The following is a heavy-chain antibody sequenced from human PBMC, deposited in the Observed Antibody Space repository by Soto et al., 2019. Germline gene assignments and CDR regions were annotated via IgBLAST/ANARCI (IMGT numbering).Heavy chain of an antibody. V-gene: IGHV3-74*01. CDR3: IKSKHIYEQ. J-gene: IGHJ4*01. CDR2: IDSDGGAT. Sequence: EVQLVESGGGLVQPGGSLRLSCAASGFAFETYAMHWVRQTAGKGPEWVSRIDSDGGATAYADSVRGRFSISRDNAKNTLYLQMNSLRADDTAVYYCIKSKHIYEQWDQGTLVTVSS. CDR1: GFAFETYA. D-gene: IGHD3-16*01.